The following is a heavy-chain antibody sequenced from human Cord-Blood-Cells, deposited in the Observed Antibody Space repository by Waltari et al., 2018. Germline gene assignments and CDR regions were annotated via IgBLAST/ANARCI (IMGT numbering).Heavy chain of an antibody. CDR3: ASGGAYYDILTGYYY. Sequence: QVQLQQWGAGLLKPSETLSLTCAVYGGSFSGYYWSWICQPPGKGQEWIGEINHMRHHNYNPSLKSRVTISVDTSKNQFSLKLSSVTAADTAVYYCASGGAYYDILTGYYYWGQGTLVTVSS. CDR1: GGSFSGYY. CDR2: INHMRHH. J-gene: IGHJ4*02. D-gene: IGHD3-9*01. V-gene: IGHV4-34*01.